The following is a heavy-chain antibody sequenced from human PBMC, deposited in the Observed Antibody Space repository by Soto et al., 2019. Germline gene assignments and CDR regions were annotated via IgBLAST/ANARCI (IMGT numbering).Heavy chain of an antibody. V-gene: IGHV2-70*01. CDR3: ARFLTFNNWFDP. CDR1: GFSLTSRGMC. D-gene: IGHD3-16*01. Sequence: SGPTLVNPTQTLTLTCTFSGFSLTSRGMCVSWIRQPPGKALEWLALINWDDDKYYSTSLKTRLTISKDTSKNQVVLTVTNVDPVDTATYYCARFLTFNNWFDPWGQGTLVTVSS. CDR2: INWDDDK. J-gene: IGHJ5*02.